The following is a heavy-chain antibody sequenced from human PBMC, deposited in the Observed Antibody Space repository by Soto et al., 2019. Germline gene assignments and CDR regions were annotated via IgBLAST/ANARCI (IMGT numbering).Heavy chain of an antibody. CDR2: IYYSGTT. CDR1: GGSISSGGYS. J-gene: IGHJ4*02. V-gene: IGHV4-31*03. CDR3: ARTPGY. Sequence: QVQLQESGPGLVKPSQTLSLTCTVSGGSISSGGYSWSWIRQHPGKGLEWIGYIYYSGTTYYTPSLKTRVTISVDTSKNLFSLKLSSVTAADTAVYYCARTPGYWGQGALVTVSA.